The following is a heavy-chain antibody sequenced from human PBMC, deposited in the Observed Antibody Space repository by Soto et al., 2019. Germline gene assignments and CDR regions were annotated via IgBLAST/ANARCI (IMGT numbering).Heavy chain of an antibody. CDR3: XXXXTTVANDY. D-gene: IGHD4-17*01. V-gene: IGHV4-59*01. Sequence: WTWIRQPPGKGLEWIGYIYYSGSTNYNPSLKSRVTISIDTSKXXXXXXXXXXXXAXXAXXXXXXXXTTVANDYWGQGTLVTVSS. J-gene: IGHJ4*02. CDR2: IYYSGST.